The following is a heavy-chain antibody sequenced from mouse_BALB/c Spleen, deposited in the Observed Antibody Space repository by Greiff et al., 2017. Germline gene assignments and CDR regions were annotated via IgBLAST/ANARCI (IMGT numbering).Heavy chain of an antibody. D-gene: IGHD2-2*01. CDR1: GYAFSSYW. Sequence: QVQLQQSGAELVRPGSSVKISCKASGYAFSSYWMNWVKQRPGQGLEWIGQIYPGDGDTNYNGKFKGKATLTADKSSSTAYMQLSSLTSEDSAVYFCARKGVTRYFDVWGAGTTVTVSS. CDR3: ARKGVTRYFDV. CDR2: IYPGDGDT. J-gene: IGHJ1*01. V-gene: IGHV1-80*01.